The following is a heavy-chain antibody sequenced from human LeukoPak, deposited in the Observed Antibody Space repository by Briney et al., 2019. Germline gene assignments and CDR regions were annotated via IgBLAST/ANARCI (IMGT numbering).Heavy chain of an antibody. Sequence: GGSLRLSCAASGFTFSSYGMSWVRQAPGKGLEWVSAISGSGGSTYYADSVKGRFTISRDNSKNTLYLQMNSLRAEDTAVYYCARDNYDILTGYYPDIDYWGQGTLVTVSS. CDR3: ARDNYDILTGYYPDIDY. D-gene: IGHD3-9*01. J-gene: IGHJ4*02. V-gene: IGHV3-23*01. CDR1: GFTFSSYG. CDR2: ISGSGGST.